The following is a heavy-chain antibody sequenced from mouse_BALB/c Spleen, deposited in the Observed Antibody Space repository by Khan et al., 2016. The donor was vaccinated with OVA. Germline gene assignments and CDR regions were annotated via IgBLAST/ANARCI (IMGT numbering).Heavy chain of an antibody. J-gene: IGHJ3*01. CDR3: ARDGYSPWFAY. CDR2: IDPENGNT. D-gene: IGHD2-3*01. V-gene: IGHV14-1*02. CDR1: GFNIKDYY. Sequence: VQLKESGAELVRPGALVKLSCKASGFNIKDYYMHWVKQRPEQGLVWIGRIDPENGNTIYDPKFQGKASIKSDTSSNTAYLQLSSLTSEDTAVYYCARDGYSPWFAYWGQGTLVTVSA.